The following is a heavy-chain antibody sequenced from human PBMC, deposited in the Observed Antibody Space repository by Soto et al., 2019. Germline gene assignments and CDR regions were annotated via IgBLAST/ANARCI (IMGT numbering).Heavy chain of an antibody. CDR1: GYSISSGYY. V-gene: IGHV4-38-2*01. CDR2: IYHSGST. D-gene: IGHD3-3*01. CDR3: ARHLVSGITIFGVVSYGMDV. J-gene: IGHJ6*02. Sequence: SETLSLTCAVSGYSISSGYYWGWIRQPPGKGLEWIGSIYHSGSTYYNPSLKSRVTISVDTSKNQFSLKLSSVTAADTAVYYCARHLVSGITIFGVVSYGMDVWGQGTTVTVSS.